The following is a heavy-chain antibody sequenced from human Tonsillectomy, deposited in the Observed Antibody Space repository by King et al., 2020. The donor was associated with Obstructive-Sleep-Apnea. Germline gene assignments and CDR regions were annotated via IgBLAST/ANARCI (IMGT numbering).Heavy chain of an antibody. CDR1: EFTFANYG. Sequence: VQLVESGGGLVQPGGSLRLSFAASEFTFANYGMGWVRQAPGKGREWGSSLSASGSSTCYTGSVRGRFTISRDNSKKTLFLQMNSLRADDTAVYYCAKDDGTYCGGDCQPPLDYWGQGTLVTVSS. CDR3: AKDDGTYCGGDCQPPLDY. CDR2: LSASGSST. D-gene: IGHD2-21*02. V-gene: IGHV3-23*04. J-gene: IGHJ4*02.